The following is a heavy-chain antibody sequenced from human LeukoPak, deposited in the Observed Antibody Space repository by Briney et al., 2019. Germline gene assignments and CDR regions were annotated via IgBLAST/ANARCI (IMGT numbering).Heavy chain of an antibody. CDR2: IYYSGST. CDR3: ARVNRAVVFDY. J-gene: IGHJ4*02. V-gene: IGHV4-59*01. CDR1: GGSISSYY. D-gene: IGHD6-19*01. Sequence: SETLSLTCTVSGGSISSYYWSWIRQPPGKGLEWIGYIYYSGSTNYNPSLKSRVTISVDTSKNQFSLKLSSVTAADTAVYYCARVNRAVVFDYWGQGTLVTVSS.